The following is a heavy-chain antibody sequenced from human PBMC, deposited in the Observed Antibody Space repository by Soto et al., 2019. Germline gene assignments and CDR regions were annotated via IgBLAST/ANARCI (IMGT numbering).Heavy chain of an antibody. D-gene: IGHD4-17*01. Sequence: EVQLVESGGGLVQPGGSLRLSCAASGFTFSSYWMSWVRQAPGKGLEWVANIKQDGSEKYYVDSVKGRFTISRDNAKNSLYLQMNSLRAEDTAVYYCARDPAVTSYDAFDIWGQGTMVTVSS. CDR2: IKQDGSEK. CDR3: ARDPAVTSYDAFDI. V-gene: IGHV3-7*01. J-gene: IGHJ3*02. CDR1: GFTFSSYW.